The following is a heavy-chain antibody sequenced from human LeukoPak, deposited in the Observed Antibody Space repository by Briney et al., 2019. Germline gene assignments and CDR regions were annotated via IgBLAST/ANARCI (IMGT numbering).Heavy chain of an antibody. Sequence: GGSLRLSCVASGFTFSSYTMSWVRQAPGKGLEWVSALNAGGGSTHYADSVRGRFTISRDNAENSLYLQMNSLRAEDTAVYYCARRAAGGRCFDYWGQGTLVTVSS. CDR1: GFTFSSYT. CDR3: ARRAAGGRCFDY. J-gene: IGHJ4*02. CDR2: LNAGGGST. D-gene: IGHD6-13*01. V-gene: IGHV3-23*01.